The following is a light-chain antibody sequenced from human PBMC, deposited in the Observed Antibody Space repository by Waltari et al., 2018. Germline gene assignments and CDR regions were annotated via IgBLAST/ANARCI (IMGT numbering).Light chain of an antibody. Sequence: QSALTQPPSASGSPGQSVTISCTGTSSDVGAYDHFSWYQRNPDQTPKLIIYEVHRPPSAVPDRFSGSKSGNTASLTVSGLQAEDEADYFCSSYAGINHYLFGHGTTVTVL. CDR2: EVH. J-gene: IGLJ1*01. CDR1: SSDVGAYDH. CDR3: SSYAGINHYL. V-gene: IGLV2-8*01.